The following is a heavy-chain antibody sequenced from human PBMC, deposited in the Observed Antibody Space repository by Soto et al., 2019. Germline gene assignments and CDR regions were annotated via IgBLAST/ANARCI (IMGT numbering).Heavy chain of an antibody. V-gene: IGHV1-46*01. J-gene: IGHJ4*02. CDR3: ARYLAAAAY. Sequence: QVQLVQSGAEVKKPGASVKVSCKASGYIFSNYYIHWVRQAPGQGLEWMAIINPLPTSGSTNYAQEFQARVTVTRDTSTSTVYMELSSLRSEDTAIYYCARYLAAAAYWGQGTLVTVSS. CDR2: INPLPTSGST. D-gene: IGHD6-13*01. CDR1: GYIFSNYY.